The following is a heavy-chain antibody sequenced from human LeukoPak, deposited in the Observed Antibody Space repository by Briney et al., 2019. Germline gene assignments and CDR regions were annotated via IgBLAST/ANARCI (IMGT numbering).Heavy chain of an antibody. Sequence: PGGSLRLSCAASGFTFSSYAMHWVRQAPGKGLEWVAAISYDGSNKYYADSVKGRFTISRDNSKNTLYLQMNSLRGEDTAVYYCARARLTRDADRQFDYWGQGTLVTVSS. V-gene: IGHV3-30*04. CDR1: GFTFSSYA. D-gene: IGHD7-27*01. CDR3: ARARLTRDADRQFDY. CDR2: ISYDGSNK. J-gene: IGHJ4*02.